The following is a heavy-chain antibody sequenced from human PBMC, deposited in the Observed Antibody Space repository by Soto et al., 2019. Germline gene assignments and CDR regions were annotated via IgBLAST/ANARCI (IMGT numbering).Heavy chain of an antibody. V-gene: IGHV3-23*01. CDR1: GFTFSSYA. Sequence: PGGSLRLSFAASGFTFSSYAMSWVRQAPGKGLEWVSAISGSGGSTYYADSVKGRFTISRDNSKNTLYLQRNSLRAEDTAVYYCAKDLYDFWSGPIAFDIWGQGTMVTVSS. CDR2: ISGSGGST. D-gene: IGHD3-3*01. CDR3: AKDLYDFWSGPIAFDI. J-gene: IGHJ3*02.